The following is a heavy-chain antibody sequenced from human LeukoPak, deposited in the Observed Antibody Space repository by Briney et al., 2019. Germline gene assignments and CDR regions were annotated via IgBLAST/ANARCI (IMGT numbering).Heavy chain of an antibody. CDR3: ARVATIGPFDY. V-gene: IGHV4-39*07. CDR2: IFYSGST. D-gene: IGHD5-12*01. CDR1: GGSISTSNYY. J-gene: IGHJ4*02. Sequence: SETLSLTCTVSGGSISTSNYYWGWIRQPPGKGLEWIGNIFYSGSTYYNPSLRSRVTISVDTSKNQFSLKLSSVTAADTAVYYCARVATIGPFDYWGQGTLVTVSS.